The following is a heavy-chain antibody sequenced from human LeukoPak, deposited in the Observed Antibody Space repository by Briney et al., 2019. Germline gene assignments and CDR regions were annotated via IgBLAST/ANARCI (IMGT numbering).Heavy chain of an antibody. CDR1: GGSISGYY. Sequence: SETLSLTCTVSGGSISGYYWSWIRQPPGKGLEWIGYIYYSGSTNYNPSLKSRVTISVDTSKNQFSLKLSSVTAADTAVYYCARQTYSSSWYVDYYYYMDVWGKGTTVTVSS. CDR3: ARQTYSSSWYVDYYYYMDV. J-gene: IGHJ6*03. CDR2: IYYSGST. V-gene: IGHV4-59*01. D-gene: IGHD6-13*01.